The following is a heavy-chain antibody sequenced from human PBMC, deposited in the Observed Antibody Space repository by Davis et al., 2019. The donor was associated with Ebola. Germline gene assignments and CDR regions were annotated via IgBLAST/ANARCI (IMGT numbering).Heavy chain of an antibody. CDR1: GGSISSYY. J-gene: IGHJ5*02. CDR2: IYYSGST. D-gene: IGHD6-13*01. CDR3: ASSLTQLNWFDP. V-gene: IGHV4-59*12. Sequence: GSLRLSCTVSGGSISSYYWSWIRQPPGKGLEWIGYIYYSGSTNYNPSLKSRVTISVDTSKNQFSLKLSSVTAADTAVYYCASSLTQLNWFDPWGQGTLVTVSS.